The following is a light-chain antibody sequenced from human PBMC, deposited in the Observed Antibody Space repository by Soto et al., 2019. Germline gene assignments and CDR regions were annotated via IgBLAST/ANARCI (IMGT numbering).Light chain of an antibody. J-gene: IGLJ2*01. CDR3: AAWDDSLNAVV. V-gene: IGLV1-44*01. Sequence: QSVLTQPPSASGTPGQRVTISCSGSSSNIGSHTVNWYQQLPGTAPKLLIYTNVQRPSGVPDRFSGSKSGTSASLAISGLQSEDEADYYCAAWDDSLNAVVFGGGTKLTVL. CDR2: TNV. CDR1: SSNIGSHT.